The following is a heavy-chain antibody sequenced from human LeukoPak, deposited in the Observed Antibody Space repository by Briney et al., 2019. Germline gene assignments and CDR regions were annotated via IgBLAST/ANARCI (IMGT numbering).Heavy chain of an antibody. D-gene: IGHD2-2*01. CDR2: INHSGST. V-gene: IGHV4-34*01. CDR3: ARGGIVVVPAANDFDY. Sequence: SETLSLTCAVYGGSFSGYYWGWIRQPPGKGLEWIGEINHSGSTNYNPSLKSRVTISVDTSKNQFSLKLSSVTAADTAVYYCARGGIVVVPAANDFDYWGQGTLVTVSS. CDR1: GGSFSGYY. J-gene: IGHJ4*02.